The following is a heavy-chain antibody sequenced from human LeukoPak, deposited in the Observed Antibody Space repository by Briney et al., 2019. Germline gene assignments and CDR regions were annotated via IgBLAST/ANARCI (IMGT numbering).Heavy chain of an antibody. J-gene: IGHJ1*01. Sequence: PSETLSLTCTVSGGSISSSSYYWGWIRQPPGKGLEWIGSIYYSGITYYNPSLKSRVTISVDTSKNQFSLKLSSVTAADTAVYYCARVVQSTDSSGFYLPEYFQHWGQGTLVTVSS. CDR2: IYYSGIT. CDR3: ARVVQSTDSSGFYLPEYFQH. D-gene: IGHD3-22*01. V-gene: IGHV4-39*07. CDR1: GGSISSSSYY.